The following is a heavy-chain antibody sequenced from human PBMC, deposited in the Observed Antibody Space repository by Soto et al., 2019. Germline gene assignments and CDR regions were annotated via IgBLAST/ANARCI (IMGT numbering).Heavy chain of an antibody. CDR1: GFTVSSNY. V-gene: IGHV3-53*04. Sequence: EVQLVESGGGLVQPGGSLRLSCAASGFTVSSNYMSWVRQAPGKGLEWVSVIYSGGSTYYADSVKGRFTISRHNSKNTLYLQMNSLRAEDTAVYYCARAVVPAAMAFRVSYYLDYWGQGTLVTVSS. CDR2: IYSGGST. D-gene: IGHD2-2*01. CDR3: ARAVVPAAMAFRVSYYLDY. J-gene: IGHJ4*02.